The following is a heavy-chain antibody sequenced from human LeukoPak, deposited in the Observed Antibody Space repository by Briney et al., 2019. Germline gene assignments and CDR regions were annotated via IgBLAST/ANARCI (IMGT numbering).Heavy chain of an antibody. CDR3: ARDAYNWNSLSYYYMDV. D-gene: IGHD1-7*01. Sequence: GGSLRLSCAASGFTFSEYWMAWVRQAPGKGLEWVANIKQDGGEKYYVDSVKGRFTISRDNAKNSLYLQMNSLRAEDTAVYYCARDAYNWNSLSYYYMDVWGKGTTVTISS. CDR2: IKQDGGEK. CDR1: GFTFSEYW. J-gene: IGHJ6*03. V-gene: IGHV3-7*01.